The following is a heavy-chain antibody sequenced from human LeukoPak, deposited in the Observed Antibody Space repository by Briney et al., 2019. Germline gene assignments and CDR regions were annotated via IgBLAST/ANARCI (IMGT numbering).Heavy chain of an antibody. CDR2: INPNSDVT. J-gene: IGHJ4*02. Sequence: ASVKVSCKASGYNFTDYYMHWVRQAPGQGLEWMGWINPNSDVTNFAQNFQGRDTMIRDTSISTAYMDLSRLRSDDTAVYYCARDGFTNSQLDYWGQGTLVTVSS. D-gene: IGHD1-1*01. CDR1: GYNFTDYY. CDR3: ARDGFTNSQLDY. V-gene: IGHV1-2*02.